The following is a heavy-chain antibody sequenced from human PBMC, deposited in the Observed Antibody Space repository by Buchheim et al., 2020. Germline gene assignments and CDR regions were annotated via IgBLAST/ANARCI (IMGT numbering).Heavy chain of an antibody. CDR2: INTGSSAI. J-gene: IGHJ4*02. CDR3: AREHIRGHDTSYDY. D-gene: IGHD3-10*01. CDR1: GFTFSSYS. V-gene: IGHV3-48*01. Sequence: EVQLVESGGGLVQPGGSLRLSCAASGFTFSSYSMNWVRQAPGKGLEWISYINTGSSAIFYADSVKGRFTISRDNDKSSLYLKMNSRRAEDTAVYYWAREHIRGHDTSYDYWGQGTL.